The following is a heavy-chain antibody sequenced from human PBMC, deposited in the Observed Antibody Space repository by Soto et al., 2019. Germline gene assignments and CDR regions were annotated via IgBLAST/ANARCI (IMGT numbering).Heavy chain of an antibody. Sequence: SENLSLSCTVSGGSVSSESHYWSWLRHTPGKGLEWIGYIYYTGSTNDNPSLRGRVTMSVNTYRDQVSLRLRSVSRADTAVYVWARVQYDLGSGSYCSAVEVWGRGTKGTV. CDR1: GGSVSSESHY. J-gene: IGHJ6*02. D-gene: IGHD3-3*01. CDR3: ARVQYDLGSGSYCSAVEV. CDR2: IYYTGST. V-gene: IGHV4-61*01.